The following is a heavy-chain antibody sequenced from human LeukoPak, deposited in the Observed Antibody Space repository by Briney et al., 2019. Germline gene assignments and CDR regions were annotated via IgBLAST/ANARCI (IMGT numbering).Heavy chain of an antibody. D-gene: IGHD5-24*01. J-gene: IGHJ4*02. CDR3: VQISEGYNSADY. CDR2: IYWDDDK. V-gene: IGHV2-5*02. CDR1: GFSLSISRVG. Sequence: SGPTLVNPTQTLTLTCTFSGFSLSISRVGLGWVRQPPGKALEWLVLIYWDDDKRHSPSLKSRLTITKDTSKNQVVLTMTNMDPVDTATYFCVQISEGYNSADYWGQGIRVTVSS.